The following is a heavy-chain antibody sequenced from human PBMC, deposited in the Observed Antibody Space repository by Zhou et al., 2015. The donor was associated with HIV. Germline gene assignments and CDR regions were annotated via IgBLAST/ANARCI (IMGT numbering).Heavy chain of an antibody. CDR1: GYTFTGYY. CDR3: ARVGWRYDYGDQPRLQH. CDR2: INPNSGGT. D-gene: IGHD4-17*01. J-gene: IGHJ1*01. V-gene: IGHV1-2*02. Sequence: QVQLVQSGAEVKKPGASVKVSCKASGYTFTGYYMHWVRQAPGQGLEWMGWINPNSGGTNYAQKFQGRVTMTRDTSISTAYMELSRLRSDDTAVYYCARVGWRYDYGDQPRLQHVGPGPPWSTVSS.